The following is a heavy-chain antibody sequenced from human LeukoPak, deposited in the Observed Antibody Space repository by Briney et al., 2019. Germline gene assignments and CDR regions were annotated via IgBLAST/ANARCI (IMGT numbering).Heavy chain of an antibody. CDR3: AKDGSGGSYYYFDY. CDR2: LSGSGGST. J-gene: IGHJ4*02. CDR1: GFTFGNYA. D-gene: IGHD4-23*01. Sequence: GGSLRLSCAASGFTFGNYAMSWVRQAPGKGLEWVSGLSGSGGSTYYTDSVKGRFTISRDNSKNTVYLQMNSLRAEDTALYFCAKDGSGGSYYYFDYWGQGTLVTVSS. V-gene: IGHV3-23*01.